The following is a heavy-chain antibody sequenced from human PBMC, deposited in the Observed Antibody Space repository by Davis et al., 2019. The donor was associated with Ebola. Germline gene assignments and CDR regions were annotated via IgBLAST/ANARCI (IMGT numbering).Heavy chain of an antibody. CDR3: ARRQITMVRGVIIAVDAFDI. CDR2: IKQDGSEK. J-gene: IGHJ3*02. CDR1: GFTFSSYW. Sequence: GGSLRLSCAASGFTFSSYWMSWVRQAPGKGLEWVANIKQDGSEKYYVDSVKGRFTISRDNAKNSLYLQMNSLRAEDTAVYYCARRQITMVRGVIIAVDAFDIWGQGTMVTVSS. D-gene: IGHD3-10*01. V-gene: IGHV3-7*03.